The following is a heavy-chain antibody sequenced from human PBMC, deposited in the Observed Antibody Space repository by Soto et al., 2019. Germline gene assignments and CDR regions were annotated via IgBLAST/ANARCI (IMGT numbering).Heavy chain of an antibody. J-gene: IGHJ6*02. CDR3: ARDKQRGGGTFSFYYGLDV. CDR1: EFTFSSYG. V-gene: IGHV3-33*01. Sequence: QVQLVESGGGAVQPGRSLRLSCAASEFTFSSYGMHWVRQAPGKGLEWVAVIWYDGSNENYADSVKGRFTISRDNSKNTLYLQMNSLRAEDTAVYYCARDKQRGGGTFSFYYGLDVWGQGTTVTVSS. D-gene: IGHD1-26*01. CDR2: IWYDGSNE.